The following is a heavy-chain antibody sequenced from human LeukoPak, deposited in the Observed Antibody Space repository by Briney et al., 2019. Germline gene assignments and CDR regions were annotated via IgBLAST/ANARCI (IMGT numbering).Heavy chain of an antibody. CDR1: GYTFTGYY. J-gene: IGHJ5*02. CDR2: INPNSGGT. D-gene: IGHD4-23*01. V-gene: IGHV1-2*02. CDR3: ARDRPLYGGNSGWFDP. Sequence: ASVKVSCKASGYTFTGYYMHWARQAPGQGLEWMGWINPNSGGTNYAQKFQGRVTMTRDTSISTAYMELSRLRSDDTAVYYCARDRPLYGGNSGWFDPWGQGTLVTVSS.